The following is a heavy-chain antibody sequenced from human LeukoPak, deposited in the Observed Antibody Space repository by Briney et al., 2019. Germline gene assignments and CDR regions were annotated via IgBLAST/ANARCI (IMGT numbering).Heavy chain of an antibody. CDR1: GFTFSSYG. CDR3: ARAARGYCSSSSCYEGYYYYMDV. V-gene: IGHV3-30*02. J-gene: IGHJ6*03. CDR2: IRYDGSNK. D-gene: IGHD2-2*01. Sequence: GGSLRLSCAASGFTFSSYGMHWVRQAPGKGLEWVAFIRYDGSNKYYADSVKGRFTISRDNAKNSLYLQTNSLRAEDTALYHCARAARGYCSSSSCYEGYYYYMDVWGKGTTVTVSS.